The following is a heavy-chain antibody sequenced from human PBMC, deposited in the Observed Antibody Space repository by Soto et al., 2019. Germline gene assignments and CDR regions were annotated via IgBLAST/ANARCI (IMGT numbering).Heavy chain of an antibody. D-gene: IGHD3-16*02. CDR1: GDSVSSNSAA. CDR3: ARGRNYDYVWGSYRYTVDAQTSYNWFDP. CDR2: TYYRSKWYN. Sequence: LSLTCAISGDSVSSNSAAWNWIRQSPSRGLEWLGRTYYRSKWYNDYAVSVKSRITINPDTSKNQFSLKLSSETAADTAVYYCARGRNYDYVWGSYRYTVDAQTSYNWFDPWGQGTLVTVSS. J-gene: IGHJ5*02. V-gene: IGHV6-1*01.